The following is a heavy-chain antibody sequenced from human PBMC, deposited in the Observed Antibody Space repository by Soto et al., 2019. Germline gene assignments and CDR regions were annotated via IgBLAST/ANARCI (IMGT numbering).Heavy chain of an antibody. J-gene: IGHJ3*02. CDR3: AGDVYPGSSASYRDALES. V-gene: IGHV3-7*04. Sequence: EVQLVESGGGLVQPGGSLRLSCEASGFTFGSYWMPWVRQAPGKGLEWVASIRKDESQTSYLDSVRGRFTISRDNAKNSLYQQMNSVRVEDTGLNEGAGDVYPGSSASYRDALESWGQGPMVTVSS. CDR2: IRKDESQT. D-gene: IGHD6-6*01. CDR1: GFTFGSYW.